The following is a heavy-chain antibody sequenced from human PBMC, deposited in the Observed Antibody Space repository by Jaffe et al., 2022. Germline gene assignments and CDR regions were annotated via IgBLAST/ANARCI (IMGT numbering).Heavy chain of an antibody. V-gene: IGHV3-30*02. D-gene: IGHD5-18*01. CDR1: GFTFSSYG. J-gene: IGHJ4*02. CDR3: AKDIQEARVLPWVGLDY. Sequence: QVQLVESGGGVVQPGGSLRLSCVASGFTFSSYGMHWVRQAPGKGLEWVVFIRYDGSHYYYADSVRGRFTISRDNSKNTLYLQMNSLRAEDTAVYYCAKDIQEARVLPWVGLDYWGQGTLVTVSS. CDR2: IRYDGSHY.